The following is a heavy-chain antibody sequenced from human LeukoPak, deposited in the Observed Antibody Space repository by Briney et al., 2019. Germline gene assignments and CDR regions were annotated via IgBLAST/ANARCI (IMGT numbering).Heavy chain of an antibody. D-gene: IGHD3-22*01. J-gene: IGHJ3*02. CDR3: ARHNRITMIVVPHGAFDI. CDR2: INHSGST. Sequence: PSETLSLTCAVYGGSFSGYYWSWIRQPPGKGLEWIGEINHSGSTNYNPSLKSRVTISVDTSKNQFSLKLSSVTAADTAVYYCARHNRITMIVVPHGAFDIWGQGTMVTVSS. CDR1: GGSFSGYY. V-gene: IGHV4-34*01.